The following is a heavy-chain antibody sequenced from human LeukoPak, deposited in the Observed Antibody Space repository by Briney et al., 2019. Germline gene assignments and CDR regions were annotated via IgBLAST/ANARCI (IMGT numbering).Heavy chain of an antibody. J-gene: IGHJ4*02. D-gene: IGHD3-22*01. CDR3: ARGGYDSSGYYVGSDY. CDR2: ISTSGST. V-gene: IGHV4-61*02. Sequence: SETLSLTCTVSGGSISSSSYYWSWIRQPAGKGLEWIGRISTSGSTNYNPSLKSRVTISVDTSKNQFSLKLSSVTAADTAVYYCARGGYDSSGYYVGSDYWGQGTLVTVSS. CDR1: GGSISSSSYY.